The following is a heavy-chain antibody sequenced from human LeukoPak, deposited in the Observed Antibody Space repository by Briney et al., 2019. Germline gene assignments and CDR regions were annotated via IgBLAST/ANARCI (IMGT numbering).Heavy chain of an antibody. V-gene: IGHV4-59*08. J-gene: IGHJ4*02. CDR2: IYYSGST. CDR1: GGSISSYY. D-gene: IGHD3-22*01. CDR3: ARHTYYYDSSGYYLPPPFDY. Sequence: KPSETLSLTCTVSGGSISSYYWSWIRQPPGKGLEWIGYIYYSGSTNYNPSLKSRVTISVDTSKNQFSLKLSSVTAADTAVYYCARHTYYYDSSGYYLPPPFDYWGQGTLVTVSS.